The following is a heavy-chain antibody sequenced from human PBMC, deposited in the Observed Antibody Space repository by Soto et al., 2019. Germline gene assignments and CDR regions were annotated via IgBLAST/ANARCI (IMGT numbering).Heavy chain of an antibody. D-gene: IGHD5-12*01. V-gene: IGHV3-23*01. Sequence: EVQLLEAGGGLVQPGGSLRLSCAASAFTFGSHAMAWVRQAPGKGLEWVSAISGSGVYTYYADSVKGRLTISRDNSKNTLYLQMNSLRAEDTAVYYCVKGGSGYVYGDFWGQGALVTVSS. CDR1: AFTFGSHA. CDR2: ISGSGVYT. J-gene: IGHJ4*02. CDR3: VKGGSGYVYGDF.